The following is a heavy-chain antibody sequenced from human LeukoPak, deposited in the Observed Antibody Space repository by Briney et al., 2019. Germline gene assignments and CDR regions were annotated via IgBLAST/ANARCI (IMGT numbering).Heavy chain of an antibody. V-gene: IGHV1-69*05. D-gene: IGHD3-22*01. CDR2: IIPIFGTA. Sequence: SVKVSCKASGGTFSSYAISWVRQAPGQGLEWMGGIIPIFGTANYAQKFQGRVTITTDKSTSTAYMELSSLRSEDTAVYYCAGSQPYYYDSSGYYGLWGQGTLVTVSS. CDR1: GGTFSSYA. CDR3: AGSQPYYYDSSGYYGL. J-gene: IGHJ4*02.